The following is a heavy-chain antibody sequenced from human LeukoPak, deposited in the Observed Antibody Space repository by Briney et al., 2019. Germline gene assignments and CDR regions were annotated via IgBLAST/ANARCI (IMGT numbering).Heavy chain of an antibody. CDR1: GFTFSSYW. CDR2: IKQDGSEK. D-gene: IGHD5-18*01. Sequence: GGSLRLSCAASGFTFSSYWMSWVRQAPGKGLEWVANIKQDGSEKYYVDSVKGRFTISRDNAKNSLYLQMNSLRAGDTAVYYCTLSYGRGFNYYYGMDVWGQGTAVTVSS. CDR3: TLSYGRGFNYYYGMDV. V-gene: IGHV3-7*01. J-gene: IGHJ6*02.